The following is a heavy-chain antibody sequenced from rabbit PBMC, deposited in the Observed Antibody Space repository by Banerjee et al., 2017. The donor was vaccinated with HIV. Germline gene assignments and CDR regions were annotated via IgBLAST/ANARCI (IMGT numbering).Heavy chain of an antibody. D-gene: IGHD4-1*01. Sequence: QEQLEESGGDLVKPEGSLTLTCTASGFSFSNGYVMCWVRQAPGKGLEWIACIYTGSGNTYYASWVNGRFTISRSTSLNTVDLKMTSLTAADTATYFCARDTGAWGDFSLWGPGTLVTVS. CDR1: GFSFSNGYV. J-gene: IGHJ4*01. CDR3: ARDTGAWGDFSL. V-gene: IGHV1S43*01. CDR2: IYTGSGNT.